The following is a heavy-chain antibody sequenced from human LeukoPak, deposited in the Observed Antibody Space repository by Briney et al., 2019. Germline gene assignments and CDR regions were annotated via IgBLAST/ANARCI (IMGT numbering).Heavy chain of an antibody. Sequence: SETLSLTCNVSGGSFTNYYWSWIRQPPEKGLEWIGQIQYNGDTSYNPSLRSRAPLPVNKSKNQFSLKVTSMTAAAPLVYYGARGPGTVGLYLWGQGTLVTVSS. CDR2: IQYNGDT. D-gene: IGHD1-26*01. J-gene: IGHJ4*02. CDR3: ARGPGTVGLYL. CDR1: GGSFTNYY. V-gene: IGHV4-34*01.